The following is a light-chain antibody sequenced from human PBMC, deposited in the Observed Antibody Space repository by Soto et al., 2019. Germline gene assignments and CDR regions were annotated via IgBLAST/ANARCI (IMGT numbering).Light chain of an antibody. CDR2: FGS. CDR1: QSLLHSHGYNY. J-gene: IGKJ1*01. CDR3: RHYFTWT. V-gene: IGKV2-28*01. Sequence: DIVMTQLTVSLPVTPGAPASISCKSSQSLLHSHGYNYMDWYLQKPGQSPQLLIYFGSYRATGIPDRFSGSGSGTDFTLTISRLEPEDFAVYYCRHYFTWTFGQGTKVDI.